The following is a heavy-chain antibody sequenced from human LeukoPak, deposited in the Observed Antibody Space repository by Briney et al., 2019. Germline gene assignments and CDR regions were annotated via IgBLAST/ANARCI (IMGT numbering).Heavy chain of an antibody. J-gene: IGHJ4*02. CDR3: ARFWRSSWYLDY. D-gene: IGHD6-13*01. V-gene: IGHV4-39*01. CDR2: IYYSGST. CDR1: GGSISSSSYY. Sequence: SETLSLTCTVSGGSISSSSYYWGWIRQPPGTGLEWIGSIYYSGSTYYNPSLKSRVTISVDTSKNQFSLKLSSVTAADTAVYYCARFWRSSWYLDYWGQGTLVTVSS.